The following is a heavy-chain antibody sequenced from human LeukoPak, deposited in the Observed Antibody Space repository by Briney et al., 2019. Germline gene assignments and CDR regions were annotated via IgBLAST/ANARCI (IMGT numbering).Heavy chain of an antibody. V-gene: IGHV4-4*07. D-gene: IGHD4-23*01. CDR2: IYTSGST. J-gene: IGHJ2*01. Sequence: SETLSLTCTVSGGSISSYYWSWIRQPAGKGLEWIGRIYTSGSTNYNPSLKSRVTMSVDTSKNQFSLKLSSVTAADTAVYYCASLGRDYGGNSRYWYFDLWGRGTLVTVSS. CDR1: GGSISSYY. CDR3: ASLGRDYGGNSRYWYFDL.